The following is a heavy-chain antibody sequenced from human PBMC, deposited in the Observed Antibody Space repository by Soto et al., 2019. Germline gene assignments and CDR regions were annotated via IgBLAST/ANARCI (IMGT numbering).Heavy chain of an antibody. V-gene: IGHV1-3*05. J-gene: IGHJ4*02. CDR2: INAGNGNT. D-gene: IGHD2-21*02. Sequence: QVQLVQSGAEEKKPGASVKVSCKASGYTFTSYAMHWVRQAPGQRLEWMGWINAGNGNTKYSQKFQGRVTITRDRSASTAYMVLISLSSEDTAVYYCAGSIVVVTALDYWGQGTLVTVSS. CDR3: AGSIVVVTALDY. CDR1: GYTFTSYA.